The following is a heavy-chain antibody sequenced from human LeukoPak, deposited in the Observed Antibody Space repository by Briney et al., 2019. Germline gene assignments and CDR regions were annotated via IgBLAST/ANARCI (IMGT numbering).Heavy chain of an antibody. Sequence: ASVTVFCRACGYTFTSYAMNWVRQAPGQGLEGRGWINNNTGNPTYAQGFTGRFVFSLDTSVSTAYLQISSLKAEDTAVYYCAIGGTVVGSLGSPGSVWGKGTTVTVSS. CDR1: GYTFTSYA. CDR2: INNNTGNP. J-gene: IGHJ6*04. V-gene: IGHV7-4-1*02. CDR3: AIGGTVVGSLGSPGSV. D-gene: IGHD1-26*01.